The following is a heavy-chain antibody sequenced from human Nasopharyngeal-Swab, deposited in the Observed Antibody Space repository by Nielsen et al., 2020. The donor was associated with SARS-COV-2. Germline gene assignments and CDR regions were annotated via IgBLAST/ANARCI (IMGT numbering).Heavy chain of an antibody. Sequence: GESLKISCAASGFTFSSYSMNWVRQAPVKGLEWVSYISSSSSTINYADSVKGRFTISRDNAKNSLYLQMISLRDEDTAVYYCARQRGYSGYDVFDSWGQGTLVTVSS. V-gene: IGHV3-48*02. CDR3: ARQRGYSGYDVFDS. CDR2: ISSSSSTI. CDR1: GFTFSSYS. J-gene: IGHJ4*02. D-gene: IGHD5-12*01.